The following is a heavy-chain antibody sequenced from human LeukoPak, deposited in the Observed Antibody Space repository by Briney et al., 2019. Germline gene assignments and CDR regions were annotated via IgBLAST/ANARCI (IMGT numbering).Heavy chain of an antibody. J-gene: IGHJ4*02. CDR3: AHATLAGSFDY. V-gene: IGHV2-5*02. CDR2: IYWDDDE. D-gene: IGHD6-19*01. Sequence: SGPTLVNPTQTLTLTCTFSGFSLSTYGVGVGWIRQPPGKALEWLALIYWDDDERYSPSLKSRLTINKDTSKNQVVHTMNNVDPVDTATYYCAHATLAGSFDYWGQGTLVTVSS. CDR1: GFSLSTYGVG.